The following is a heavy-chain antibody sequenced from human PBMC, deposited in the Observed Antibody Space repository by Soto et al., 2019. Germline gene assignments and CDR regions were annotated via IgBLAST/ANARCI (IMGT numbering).Heavy chain of an antibody. V-gene: IGHV4-59*08. CDR2: IYYSGST. Sequence: SETLSLTCTVSGGSISSYYWSWIWQPPGKGLEWIGYIYYSGSTNYNPSLKSRVTISVDTSKNQFSLKLSSVTAADTAVYYCARRSAVAGTRATSYYYYMDVWGKGTTVTVSS. D-gene: IGHD6-19*01. CDR3: ARRSAVAGTRATSYYYYMDV. CDR1: GGSISSYY. J-gene: IGHJ6*03.